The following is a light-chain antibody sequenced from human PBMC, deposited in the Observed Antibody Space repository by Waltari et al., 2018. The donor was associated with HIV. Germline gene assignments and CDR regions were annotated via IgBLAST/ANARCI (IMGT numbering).Light chain of an antibody. J-gene: IGLJ2*01. Sequence: QSVLTQPPSVSGAPGQRVTISCTGSSSTIGAGYDVHWYQQLPGKAPKLLIYVNSIRPAAVPDRCSGSKSRTSASLAITGLLAEDEAEYYCLSYDSSLSVCVFGGGTKLTVL. V-gene: IGLV1-40*01. CDR2: VNS. CDR1: SSTIGAGYD. CDR3: LSYDSSLSVCV.